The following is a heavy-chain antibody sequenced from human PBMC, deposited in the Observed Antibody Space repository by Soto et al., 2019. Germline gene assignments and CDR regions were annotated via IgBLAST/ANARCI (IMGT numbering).Heavy chain of an antibody. CDR2: IVVGSGNT. CDR3: AAGSIDFWSGYHPFDY. J-gene: IGHJ4*02. Sequence: SVKVSCKASGFTFTSSAVQWVRQARGQRLEWIGWIVVGSGNTNYAQKFQERVTITRDMSTSTAYMELSSLRSEDTAVYYCAAGSIDFWSGYHPFDYWGQGTLVTAPQ. CDR1: GFTFTSSA. D-gene: IGHD3-3*01. V-gene: IGHV1-58*01.